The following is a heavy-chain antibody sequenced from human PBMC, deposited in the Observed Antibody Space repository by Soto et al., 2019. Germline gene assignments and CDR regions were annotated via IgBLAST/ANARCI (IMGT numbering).Heavy chain of an antibody. Sequence: GGSLRLSCAASGFTFSDYYMTWIRQAPGKGLELVSYISSGGGTIHYADSVKGRFTISRDNAKTSLYLQMNSLRAEDTAVYYCARTPITSGSYHYDSWGQGTLVTVSS. J-gene: IGHJ4*02. V-gene: IGHV3-11*01. D-gene: IGHD3-10*01. CDR2: ISSGGGTI. CDR3: ARTPITSGSYHYDS. CDR1: GFTFSDYY.